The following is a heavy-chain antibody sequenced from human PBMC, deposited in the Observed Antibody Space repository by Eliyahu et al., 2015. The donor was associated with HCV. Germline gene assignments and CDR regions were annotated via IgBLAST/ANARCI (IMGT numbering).Heavy chain of an antibody. Sequence: QVQLVESGGGVVQPGRSLRLSCAASGFPFSRHGMHWVRQAPGKGLEWVAVIWFDGSNKDYADSVKGRFIISRDNSNNTLYLQMNNLRAEDAAVYYCTRGPAGAHCGMDVWGQGTTVAVSS. V-gene: IGHV3-33*01. J-gene: IGHJ6*02. D-gene: IGHD1-14*01. CDR3: TRGPAGAHCGMDV. CDR2: IWFDGSNK. CDR1: GFPFSRHG.